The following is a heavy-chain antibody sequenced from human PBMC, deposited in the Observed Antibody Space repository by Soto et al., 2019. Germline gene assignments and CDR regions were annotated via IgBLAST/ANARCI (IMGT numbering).Heavy chain of an antibody. CDR3: AREGAPAGYYFDY. CDR2: IWYDGSNK. D-gene: IGHD6-13*01. CDR1: GFTFSTSG. V-gene: IGHV3-33*01. J-gene: IGHJ4*02. Sequence: QVQLVESGGGVVQPGRSLRLSCAASGFTFSTSGMHWVRQAPGKGLEWVAVIWYDGSNKYFADSVKGRFTISRDNSKNTLYLQMSSLRAEDTAVYYCAREGAPAGYYFDYWGQGTLVTVSS.